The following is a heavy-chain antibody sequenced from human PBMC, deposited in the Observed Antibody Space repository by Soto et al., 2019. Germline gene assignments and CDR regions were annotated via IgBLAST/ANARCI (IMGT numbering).Heavy chain of an antibody. V-gene: IGHV4-59*01. Sequence: QVQLQESGPGLVKPSETLSLTCTVSGGSISSYYWSWIRQPPGKGLEWIGYIYYSGSTNYNPSLKGRVTISVDTSKNQFSLKLSSVTAADTAVYYCARSFEGSYSGSYWKRGFDYWGQGTLVTVSS. J-gene: IGHJ4*02. CDR1: GGSISSYY. CDR3: ARSFEGSYSGSYWKRGFDY. CDR2: IYYSGST. D-gene: IGHD1-26*01.